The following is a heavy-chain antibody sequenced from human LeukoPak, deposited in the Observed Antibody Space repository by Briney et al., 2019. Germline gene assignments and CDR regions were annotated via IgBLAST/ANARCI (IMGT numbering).Heavy chain of an antibody. CDR2: IPYDGSNK. CDR1: GFTFSSYA. V-gene: IGHV3-30-3*01. Sequence: GGSLRLSCAASGFTFSSYAMHWVRQAPGKGLEWVAVIPYDGSNKYYADSVKGRFTISRDNSKNTLYLQMNSLRAEDTAVYYCARERAPPRIAVAGTIDYWGQGTLVTASS. J-gene: IGHJ4*02. D-gene: IGHD6-19*01. CDR3: ARERAPPRIAVAGTIDY.